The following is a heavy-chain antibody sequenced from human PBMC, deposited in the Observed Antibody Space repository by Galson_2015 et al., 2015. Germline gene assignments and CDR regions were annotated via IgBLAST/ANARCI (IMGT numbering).Heavy chain of an antibody. Sequence: SLRLSCAASGFIFNNYAMSWVRQAPGKGLEWVSVISGSGGTTYYADSVKGRFTISRDSSKNTVYLQMNSLRVEDTALYYCAKNPYSNYGWFDPWGPGTLVPVSS. D-gene: IGHD4-11*01. V-gene: IGHV3-23*01. CDR1: GFIFNNYA. J-gene: IGHJ5*02. CDR2: ISGSGGTT. CDR3: AKNPYSNYGWFDP.